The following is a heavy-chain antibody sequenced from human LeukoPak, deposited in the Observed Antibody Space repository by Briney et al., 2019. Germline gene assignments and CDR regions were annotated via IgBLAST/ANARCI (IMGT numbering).Heavy chain of an antibody. CDR2: IYHSGST. CDR1: GGSISSYY. V-gene: IGHV4-38-2*02. CDR3: ARDRSSGWYIDY. D-gene: IGHD6-19*01. J-gene: IGHJ4*02. Sequence: SETLSLTCTVSGGSISSYYWSWIRQPPGKGLEWIGSIYHSGSTYYNPSLKSRVTISVDTSKNQFSLKLSSVTAADTAVYYCARDRSSGWYIDYWGQGTLVTVSS.